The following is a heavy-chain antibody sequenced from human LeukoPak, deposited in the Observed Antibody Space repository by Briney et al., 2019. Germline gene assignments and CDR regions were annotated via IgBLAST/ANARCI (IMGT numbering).Heavy chain of an antibody. CDR2: IYHSGST. CDR3: ARSSADLEAFDY. Sequence: SQTLSLTCAVSGGSISSGGYSWSWIRQPPGKGLEWNGYIYHSGSTYYNPSLKSRVTISVDRSKNQFSLKLSSVTAADTAVYYCARSSADLEAFDYWGQGTLVTVSS. V-gene: IGHV4-30-2*01. D-gene: IGHD3-3*01. J-gene: IGHJ4*02. CDR1: GGSISSGGYS.